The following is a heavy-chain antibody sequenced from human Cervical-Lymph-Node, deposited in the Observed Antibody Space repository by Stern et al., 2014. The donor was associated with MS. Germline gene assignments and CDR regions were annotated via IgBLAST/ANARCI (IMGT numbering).Heavy chain of an antibody. CDR2: ITPLLGTT. J-gene: IGHJ4*02. D-gene: IGHD6-13*01. CDR3: TRHQGGIAAF. Sequence: VQLVQSGAEVGQPGSSMKVSCKASGGTFNTFDISCVRQTPGQWLEWLGGITPLLGTTNYARNFQGRVAISADESATTAYMEMSNLTSEDTALYYCTRHQGGIAAFWGQGTLVTVSS. CDR1: GGTFNTFD. V-gene: IGHV1-69*01.